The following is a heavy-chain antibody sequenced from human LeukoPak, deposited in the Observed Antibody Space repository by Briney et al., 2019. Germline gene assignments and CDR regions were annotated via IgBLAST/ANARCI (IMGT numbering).Heavy chain of an antibody. V-gene: IGHV4-59*01. CDR3: ARGPWITGDFSFDY. CDR2: IYYSGSS. D-gene: IGHD2-21*02. Sequence: PSETLSLTCNVSGGSISSSSWSWIRQPPGKGLEWIGYIYYSGSSSYHPSLKSRVTISIETSMNQFSLKLTSVTAADTAVYYCARGPWITGDFSFDYLGQGTLVTVSS. J-gene: IGHJ4*02. CDR1: GGSISSSS.